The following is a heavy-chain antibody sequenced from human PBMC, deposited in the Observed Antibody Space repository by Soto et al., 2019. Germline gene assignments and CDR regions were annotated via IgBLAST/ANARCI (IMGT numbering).Heavy chain of an antibody. D-gene: IGHD1-1*01. J-gene: IGHJ4*02. CDR2: IYASGTT. Sequence: SETLSLTCTVSGASISNYYWSWIRQPAGKGLECLGRIYASGTTTYNPSLRSRVTMSVDTSKNQFSLNLNSVTAADTAVYYCARESRSELGTVEDWGQGTLVTVSS. V-gene: IGHV4-4*07. CDR3: ARESRSELGTVED. CDR1: GASISNYY.